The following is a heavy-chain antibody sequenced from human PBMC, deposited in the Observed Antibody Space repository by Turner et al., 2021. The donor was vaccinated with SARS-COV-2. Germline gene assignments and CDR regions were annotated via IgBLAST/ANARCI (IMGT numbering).Heavy chain of an antibody. CDR1: GDTLTELS. Sequence: QVQLVQSGAEVKKPGASVKVSCKVSGDTLTELSMHWVRQAPGKGLEWMGGFDPEDGETIYAQKFQGRVTMTEDTSTDTAYMELSSLRSEDTAVYYGATLPSPHHDFWSGYYVFDPWGQGTLVTVSS. CDR3: ATLPSPHHDFWSGYYVFDP. CDR2: FDPEDGET. D-gene: IGHD3-3*01. V-gene: IGHV1-24*01. J-gene: IGHJ5*02.